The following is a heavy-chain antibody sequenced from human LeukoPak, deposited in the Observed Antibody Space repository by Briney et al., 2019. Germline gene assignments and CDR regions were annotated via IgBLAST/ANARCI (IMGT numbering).Heavy chain of an antibody. CDR1: GGSISSSNW. Sequence: SGTLSLTCAVSGGSISSSNWWSWVRQPPGKGLEWIGEIYHSGSTNYNPSLKSRVTISVDKSKNQFSLKLSSVTAADAAVYYCARGMGDSSSWYPFDYWGQGTLVTVSS. V-gene: IGHV4-4*02. CDR3: ARGMGDSSSWYPFDY. J-gene: IGHJ4*02. D-gene: IGHD6-13*01. CDR2: IYHSGST.